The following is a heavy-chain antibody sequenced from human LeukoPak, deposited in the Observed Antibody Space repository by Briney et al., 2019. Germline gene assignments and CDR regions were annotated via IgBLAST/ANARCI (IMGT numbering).Heavy chain of an antibody. Sequence: ASVKVSCKASGYTFTSYYMHWVRQAPGHGLEWMGIINPSGGSTSYAQKFQGRVTMTRDMSTSTVYMELSSLRSEDPGVYYCARDRGMVTTGNPPLPYFDYWGQGTLVTVSS. V-gene: IGHV1-46*01. D-gene: IGHD4-17*01. J-gene: IGHJ4*02. CDR3: ARDRGMVTTGNPPLPYFDY. CDR2: INPSGGST. CDR1: GYTFTSYY.